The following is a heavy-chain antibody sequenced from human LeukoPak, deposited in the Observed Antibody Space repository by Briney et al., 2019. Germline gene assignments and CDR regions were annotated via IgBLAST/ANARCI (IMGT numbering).Heavy chain of an antibody. V-gene: IGHV1-18*01. CDR2: NSAYNGNT. CDR3: ARTNLDCKNGVCYDY. CDR1: GYNFTTYG. D-gene: IGHD2-8*01. Sequence: ASVKVSCKASGYNFTTYGMNWVRQAPGQGLEWMGWNSAYNGNTYYAQKFQGRVTVTTDTSTSTAYMDLRSLRSDDTAVYYCARTNLDCKNGVCYDYWGQGTPVTVSS. J-gene: IGHJ4*02.